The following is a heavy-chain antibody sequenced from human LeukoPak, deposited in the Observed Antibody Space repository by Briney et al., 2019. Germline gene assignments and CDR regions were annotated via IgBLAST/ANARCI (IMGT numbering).Heavy chain of an antibody. CDR3: ARGPYSGSYYFFDY. J-gene: IGHJ4*02. CDR1: GFTFSSYT. D-gene: IGHD1-26*01. CDR2: INSASTTI. V-gene: IGHV3-48*02. Sequence: GGSLRLSCAASGFTFSSYTMNWVRQAPGKGLEWVSYINSASTTIYYTDSVRGRLTISRDNAKNSLYLQMNSLKDEDTAVYYCARGPYSGSYYFFDYWGQGALVTVSS.